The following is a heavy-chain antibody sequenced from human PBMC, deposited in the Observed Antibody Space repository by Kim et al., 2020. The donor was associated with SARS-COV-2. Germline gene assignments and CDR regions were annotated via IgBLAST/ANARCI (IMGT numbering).Heavy chain of an antibody. CDR3: ASYYYDSSGYYYGFDY. J-gene: IGHJ4*02. Sequence: LKSRVTISVDTAKNQFSLKLSSVTAADTAVYYCASYYYDSSGYYYGFDYWGQGTLVTVSS. V-gene: IGHV4-59*01. D-gene: IGHD3-22*01.